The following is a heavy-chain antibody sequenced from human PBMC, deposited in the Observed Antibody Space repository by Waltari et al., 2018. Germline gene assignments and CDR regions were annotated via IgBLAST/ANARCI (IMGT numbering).Heavy chain of an antibody. CDR2: ISSDGSGK. J-gene: IGHJ5*02. V-gene: IGHV3-30*18. CDR1: GYPFNNYG. Sequence: QVEESGGGVVQPGGSLRLSCVASGYPFNNYGMHWVRQAPGQGLGWLAVISSDGSGKYYADSMKGRFTMSRDNSKNTVYLQMNSLRPEDTAVYYCAKAGGIYNYPLDPWGQVTLVTVSS. CDR3: AKAGGIYNYPLDP. D-gene: IGHD1-26*01.